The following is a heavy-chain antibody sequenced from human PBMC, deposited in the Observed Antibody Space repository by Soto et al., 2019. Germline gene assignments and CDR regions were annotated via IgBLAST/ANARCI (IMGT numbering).Heavy chain of an antibody. D-gene: IGHD1-26*01. J-gene: IGHJ4*02. CDR3: TRGLDRAKLGY. CDR1: DGSIASGSYY. CDR2: IHYRGRI. V-gene: IGHV4-31*03. Sequence: QVQLQESGPGLVKPAQTLSLTCTVSDGSIASGSYYRSWVRQYPGKGLEWIGSIHYRGRIYYSPSLSSRLTLSADTSNNQFALKLSSVTVADTAVYYCTRGLDRAKLGYWGQGSQVIVSS.